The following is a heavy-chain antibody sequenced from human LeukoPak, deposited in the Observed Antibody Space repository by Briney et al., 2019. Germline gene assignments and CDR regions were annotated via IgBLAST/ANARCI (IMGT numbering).Heavy chain of an antibody. CDR1: GGTFSSYA. Sequence: SVKVSCKASGGTFSSYAISWVRQAPGQGLEWMGGIIPIFGTANYAQKFQGRVTITTDESTSTAYMELSSLRSEDTAVYYCARLDTSCSAFDYWGQGTLVTVSS. V-gene: IGHV1-69*05. CDR2: IIPIFGTA. D-gene: IGHD2-2*01. J-gene: IGHJ4*02. CDR3: ARLDTSCSAFDY.